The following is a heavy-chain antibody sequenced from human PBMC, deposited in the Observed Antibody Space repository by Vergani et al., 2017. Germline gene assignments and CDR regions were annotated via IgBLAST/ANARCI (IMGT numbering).Heavy chain of an antibody. CDR3: GRGSDNYN. CDR2: IKNTGDST. J-gene: IGHJ4*02. CDR1: GFTFSSHA. D-gene: IGHD5-24*01. V-gene: IGHV3-23*01. Sequence: EVQLLQSEGAVVQPGGSLRLSCVASGFTFSSHAMSWVRQAHGQGLEWVSSIKNTGDSTYYADSVKGRFTISRDNSKNTLYLQMNSLSVEDTDVYYCGRGSDNYNWGQGTLVTVSS.